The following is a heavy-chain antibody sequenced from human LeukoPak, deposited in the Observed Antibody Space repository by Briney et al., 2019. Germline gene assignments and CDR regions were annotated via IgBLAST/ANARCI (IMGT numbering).Heavy chain of an antibody. V-gene: IGHV4-30-4*08. CDR3: ARAPVVPAYNWFDP. Sequence: SQTLFLTCTVSGGSISSGDYYWSWIRQPPGKGLEWIGYIYYSGSTYYNPSLKSRVTISVDTSKNQFSLKLSSVTAADTAVYYCARAPVVPAYNWFDPWGQGTLVTVSS. CDR2: IYYSGST. J-gene: IGHJ5*02. CDR1: GGSISSGDYY. D-gene: IGHD2-2*01.